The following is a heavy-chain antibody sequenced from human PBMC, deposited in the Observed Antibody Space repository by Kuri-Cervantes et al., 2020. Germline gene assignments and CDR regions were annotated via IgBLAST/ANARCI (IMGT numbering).Heavy chain of an antibody. V-gene: IGHV4-59*12. Sequence: SETLSLTCTVSGGSISSYYWSWIRQPPGKGLEWIGYIYYSGSTNYNPSLKSRVTISVDTSKNQFSLKLSSVTAADTAVYYCAREPSYGVQGFGYMDVWGKGTTVTVSS. CDR3: AREPSYGVQGFGYMDV. CDR1: GGSISSYY. D-gene: IGHD3-10*01. J-gene: IGHJ6*03. CDR2: IYYSGST.